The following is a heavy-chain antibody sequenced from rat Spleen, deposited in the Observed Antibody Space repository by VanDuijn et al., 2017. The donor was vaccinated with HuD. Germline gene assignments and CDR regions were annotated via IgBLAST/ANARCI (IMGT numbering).Heavy chain of an antibody. J-gene: IGHJ2*01. CDR1: GFSLTSYN. CDR2: IWTGGST. Sequence: QVQLKASGPGLVQPSQTLSLTCTVSGFSLTSYNVHWVRQPTGKGLEWMGIIWTGGSTVYTSALKSRLSISRDTSKSQVFLKMNSLQAEDIATYYCARAPSYNYDGTYYGYVMDAWGQGVMVTVSS. V-gene: IGHV2-30*01. D-gene: IGHD1-12*02. CDR3: ARAPSYNYDGTYYGYVMDA.